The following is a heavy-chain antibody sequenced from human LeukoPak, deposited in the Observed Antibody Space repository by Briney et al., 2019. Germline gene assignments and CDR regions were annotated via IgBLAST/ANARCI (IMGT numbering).Heavy chain of an antibody. CDR3: ARGSRGYSYG. Sequence: SETLSLTCTVSGVSVSSGSYYWSWIRQPPGKGLEWIGYIYYSGNTNYNPSLKSRVTISVDTSKNQFSLKLSSVTAADTALYYCARGSRGYSYGWGQGTLVTVSS. V-gene: IGHV4-61*01. D-gene: IGHD5-18*01. J-gene: IGHJ4*02. CDR1: GVSVSSGSYY. CDR2: IYYSGNT.